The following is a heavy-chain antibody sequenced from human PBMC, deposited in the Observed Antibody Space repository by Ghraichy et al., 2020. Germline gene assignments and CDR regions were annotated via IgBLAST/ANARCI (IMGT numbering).Heavy chain of an antibody. J-gene: IGHJ6*02. CDR2: ISYDGSNK. Sequence: SLNISCAASGFTFSSYGMHWVRQAPGKGLEWVAVISYDGSNKYYADSVKGRFTISRDNSKNTLYLQMNSLRAEDTAVYYCAKAWLYCSGGSCYRNYYYYGMDVWGQGTTVTVSS. V-gene: IGHV3-30*18. CDR1: GFTFSSYG. D-gene: IGHD2-15*01. CDR3: AKAWLYCSGGSCYRNYYYYGMDV.